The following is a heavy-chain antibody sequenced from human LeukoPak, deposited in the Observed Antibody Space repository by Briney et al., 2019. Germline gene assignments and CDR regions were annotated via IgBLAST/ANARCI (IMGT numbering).Heavy chain of an antibody. Sequence: GGSLRLSCAASGFTFSSYAMHWVRQAPGKGLEWVSAISGSGGSTYYADSVKGRFTISRDNSKNTLYLQMNSLRAEDTAVYYCAKSAPNYDFWSGYSNYGMDVWGQGTTVTVSS. CDR2: ISGSGGST. J-gene: IGHJ6*02. CDR1: GFTFSSYA. D-gene: IGHD3-3*01. V-gene: IGHV3-23*01. CDR3: AKSAPNYDFWSGYSNYGMDV.